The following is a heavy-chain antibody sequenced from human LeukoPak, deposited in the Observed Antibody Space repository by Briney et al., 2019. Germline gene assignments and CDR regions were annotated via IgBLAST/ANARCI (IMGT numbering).Heavy chain of an antibody. V-gene: IGHV3-21*01. J-gene: IGHJ4*02. D-gene: IGHD1-26*01. CDR3: ARDLSATIRAYDY. Sequence: GSLRLSCAASGFTFSNAWMSWVRQAPGKGLEWVSFIAISGSYITYADSVKGRFTISRDNAKNSLYLQMNSLRAEDTAVYYCARDLSATIRAYDYWGQGTLVTVSS. CDR1: GFTFSNAW. CDR2: IAISGSYI.